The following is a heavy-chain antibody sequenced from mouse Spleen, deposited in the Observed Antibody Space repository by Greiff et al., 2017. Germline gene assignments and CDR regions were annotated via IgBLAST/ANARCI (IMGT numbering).Heavy chain of an antibody. J-gene: IGHJ2*01. CDR2: ISSGGSYT. Sequence: EVQLVESGGDLVKPGGSLKLSCAASGFTFSSYGMSWVRQTPDKRLEWVATISSGGSYTYYPDSVKGRFTISRDNAKNTLYLQMSSLKSEDTAMYYCARHTNWGFDYWGQGTTLTVSS. CDR1: GFTFSSYG. CDR3: ARHTNWGFDY. D-gene: IGHD4-1*01. V-gene: IGHV5-6*01.